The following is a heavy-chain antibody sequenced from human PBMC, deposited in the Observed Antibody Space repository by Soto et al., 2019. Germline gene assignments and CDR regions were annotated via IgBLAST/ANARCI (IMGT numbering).Heavy chain of an antibody. CDR3: AKDRDDYGDYGHTFQH. Sequence: QVQLVESGGGVVQPGRSLRLSCAASGFTFSSYGMHWVRQAPGKGLEWVAVISYDGSNKYYADSVKGRFTISRDNSKNTLYLQTNSLRAEDTAVYYCAKDRDDYGDYGHTFQHWGQGTLVTVSS. CDR2: ISYDGSNK. D-gene: IGHD4-17*01. CDR1: GFTFSSYG. J-gene: IGHJ1*01. V-gene: IGHV3-30*18.